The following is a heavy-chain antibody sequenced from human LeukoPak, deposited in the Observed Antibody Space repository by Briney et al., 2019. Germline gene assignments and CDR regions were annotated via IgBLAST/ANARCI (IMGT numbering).Heavy chain of an antibody. CDR2: LYPNSNKI. Sequence: PGGSLRLSCAASGFTFSGFSMSWVRQSPEKGLEWVSSLYPNSNKIYYADSVKGRFTISRDNSKNTLFLQMSSLRAEDTAIYYCAKDRLPDSAWSLDSWGRGTLVTVSS. CDR1: GFTFSGFS. CDR3: AKDRLPDSAWSLDS. D-gene: IGHD6-19*01. J-gene: IGHJ4*02. V-gene: IGHV3-23*01.